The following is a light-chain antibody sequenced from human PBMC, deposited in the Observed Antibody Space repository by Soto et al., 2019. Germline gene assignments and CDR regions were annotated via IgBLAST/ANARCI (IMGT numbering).Light chain of an antibody. V-gene: IGKV3-20*01. CDR3: HHYDNSPTFP. Sequence: EIVLTQSPGTLSLSPGERATLSCRASQSFDSRYLAWYQQPPGRAPRLLIYGASSRATGTPDRFSGSGSGTDFTLTISRLEPEDSAVYYCHHYDNSPTFPFGPGPKVEIK. CDR1: QSFDSRY. J-gene: IGKJ3*01. CDR2: GAS.